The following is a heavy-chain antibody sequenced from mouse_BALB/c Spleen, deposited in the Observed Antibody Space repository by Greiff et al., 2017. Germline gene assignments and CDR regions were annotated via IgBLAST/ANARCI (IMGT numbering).Heavy chain of an antibody. CDR3: TRSLTGTYYFDD. D-gene: IGHD4-1*01. CDR2: IIPVNRDT. CDR1: GYTFTSYW. Sequence: VQLQQSGTVLARPGASVKMSCKASGYTFTSYWMNWVKQRPGQGLEWIGAIIPVNRDTSYNQKFKGKAKLTTVTSTSTAYMELSSLTHEDAAVYYCTRSLTGTYYFDDWGQGTTRTVSS. J-gene: IGHJ2*01. V-gene: IGHV1-5*01.